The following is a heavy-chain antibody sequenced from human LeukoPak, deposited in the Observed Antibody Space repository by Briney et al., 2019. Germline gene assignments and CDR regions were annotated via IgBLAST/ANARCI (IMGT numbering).Heavy chain of an antibody. Sequence: SETLSLTCAVYGGSFSGYYGSWIRQPPGKGLEWIGEINHSGSTNYNPSLKSRVTISVDTSKNQFSLKLSSVTAADTAVYYCARPSLRFYGSGSYRSWFDPWGQGTLVTVSS. CDR1: GGSFSGYY. V-gene: IGHV4-34*01. CDR2: INHSGST. CDR3: ARPSLRFYGSGSYRSWFDP. D-gene: IGHD3-10*01. J-gene: IGHJ5*02.